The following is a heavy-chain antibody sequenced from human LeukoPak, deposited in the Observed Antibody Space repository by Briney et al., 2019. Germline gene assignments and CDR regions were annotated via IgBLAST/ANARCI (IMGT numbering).Heavy chain of an antibody. CDR3: ASSVVVTATLSC. V-gene: IGHV4-31*03. D-gene: IGHD2-21*02. CDR2: IYYSGST. CDR1: GASISSGSYY. J-gene: IGHJ4*02. Sequence: PSETLSLTCTVSGASISSGSYYWSWIRQHPGKGLGWIGYIYYSGSTYYNPSLKSRVTISVDKSKNQFSLKLSSVTAADTAVYYCASSVVVTATLSCWGQGTLVTVSS.